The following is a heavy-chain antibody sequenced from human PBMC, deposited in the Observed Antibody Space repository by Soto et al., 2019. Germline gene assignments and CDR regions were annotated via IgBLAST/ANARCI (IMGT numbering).Heavy chain of an antibody. Sequence: QVQLVQSGAEVKKPGSSVKVSCKASGGTFSSYAISWVRQAPGQGLEWMGGIIPIFGTANYAQKFQGRVTITADEATSTTYMERSSLRSEDPAVYYCARARQKGLVPFDYWGQGTLVTVSS. D-gene: IGHD6-19*01. CDR1: GGTFSSYA. CDR3: ARARQKGLVPFDY. V-gene: IGHV1-69*12. CDR2: IIPIFGTA. J-gene: IGHJ4*02.